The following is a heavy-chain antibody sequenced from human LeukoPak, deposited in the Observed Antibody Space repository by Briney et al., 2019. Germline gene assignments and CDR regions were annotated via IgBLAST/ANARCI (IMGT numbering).Heavy chain of an antibody. Sequence: ASVKVSCKASGYTFTSYDINWVRQAPGQGLEWMGWMHPNSGNTGYAQKFQGRVTMTRNTSISTAYMELSSLRSEDTAVYYCARGDGSSRWDPFDYWGQGTLVTVSS. CDR1: GYTFTSYD. D-gene: IGHD6-13*01. CDR2: MHPNSGNT. V-gene: IGHV1-8*01. J-gene: IGHJ4*02. CDR3: ARGDGSSRWDPFDY.